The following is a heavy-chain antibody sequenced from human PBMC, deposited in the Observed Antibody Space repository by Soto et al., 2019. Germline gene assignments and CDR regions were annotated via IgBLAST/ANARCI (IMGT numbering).Heavy chain of an antibody. Sequence: SETLSLTCAVSSGSISSSNWWSWVRQPPGKGLEWIGYIYHGGSTNYNPSLKSRVTISVDTSKNHFSLKLSSVTAADTAVYYCARFIAVAGGTFDYWGQGTLVTVSS. CDR2: IYHGGST. J-gene: IGHJ4*02. CDR1: SGSISSSNW. CDR3: ARFIAVAGGTFDY. D-gene: IGHD6-19*01. V-gene: IGHV4-4*02.